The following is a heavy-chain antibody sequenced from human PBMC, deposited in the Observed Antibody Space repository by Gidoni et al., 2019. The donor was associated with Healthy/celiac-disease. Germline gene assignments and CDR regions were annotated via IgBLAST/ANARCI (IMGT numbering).Heavy chain of an antibody. V-gene: IGHV1-46*01. Sequence: VQLVQSGAEVKKRGGSVTVSCKASGYTFTSYYLHWVLQAPGQVLEWMGRIDPSGGSTSYAKKSQGRVNMTRDMSTSTVYMELSSLRSEDTAVYYCAGYQLGHWGQGTLVTVSS. CDR2: IDPSGGST. D-gene: IGHD2-2*01. CDR1: GYTFTSYY. J-gene: IGHJ4*02. CDR3: AGYQLGH.